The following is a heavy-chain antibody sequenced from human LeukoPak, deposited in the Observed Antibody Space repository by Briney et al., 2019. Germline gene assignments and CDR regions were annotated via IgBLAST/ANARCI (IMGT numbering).Heavy chain of an antibody. J-gene: IGHJ4*02. D-gene: IGHD4-17*01. Sequence: GGSLRLSCAASGFTFSNAWMSWVRQAPGKGLEWVGRIKSKTDGGTTDYAAPVKGRFTISRDDSKNTLYLQMNSLKTEDTAVYYCTTASINDYGDYPFDYWGQGTLVTVSS. CDR1: GFTFSNAW. V-gene: IGHV3-15*01. CDR2: IKSKTDGGTT. CDR3: TTASINDYGDYPFDY.